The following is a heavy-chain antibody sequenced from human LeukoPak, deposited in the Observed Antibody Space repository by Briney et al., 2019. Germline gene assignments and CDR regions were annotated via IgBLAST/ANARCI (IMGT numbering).Heavy chain of an antibody. CDR3: AREKARGWLRYYFDY. D-gene: IGHD5-24*01. J-gene: IGHJ4*02. CDR1: GGSFSGYY. CDR2: INHSGST. V-gene: IGHV4-34*01. Sequence: SETLSLTCAVYGGSFSGYYWSWIRQPPGKGLEWIGEINHSGSTNYNPSLKSRVTISVDTSKNQFSLKLSSVTAADTAVYYCAREKARGWLRYYFDYWGQGTLVTVSS.